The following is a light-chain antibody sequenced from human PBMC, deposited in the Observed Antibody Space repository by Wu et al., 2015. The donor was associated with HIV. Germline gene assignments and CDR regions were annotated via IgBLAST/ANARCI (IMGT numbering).Light chain of an antibody. CDR3: QEYSSYSWT. CDR2: KAS. V-gene: IGKV1-5*03. J-gene: IGKJ1*01. Sequence: DIQMTQSPSILSASVGDRVTITCRASQNINIWLAWYQQKPGKAPNLLIYKASFLQGGAPSRFSGSGSGTEFTLTISSLQPDDFATYYCQEYSSYSWTFGQGDRGGD. CDR1: QNINIW.